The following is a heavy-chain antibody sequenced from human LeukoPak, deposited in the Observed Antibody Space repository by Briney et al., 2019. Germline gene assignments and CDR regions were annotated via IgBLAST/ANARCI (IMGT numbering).Heavy chain of an antibody. J-gene: IGHJ4*02. Sequence: SETLSLTCTVSGGSINSSSYYWGWIRQPPGKGLEWIGSIYYSGSTYYNPSLKSRVTISVDTSKNQFSLKLSSVTAADTAVYYCARPPRGGYDFDYWGQGTLVTVSS. V-gene: IGHV4-39*01. D-gene: IGHD5-12*01. CDR2: IYYSGST. CDR1: GGSINSSSYY. CDR3: ARPPRGGYDFDY.